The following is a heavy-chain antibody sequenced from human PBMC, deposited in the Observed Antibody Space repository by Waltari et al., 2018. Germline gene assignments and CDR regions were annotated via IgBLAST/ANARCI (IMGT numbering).Heavy chain of an antibody. CDR1: GGPFSSYA. CDR2: IIPIFGTA. Sequence: QVQLVQSGAEVKKPGSSVTVFCKASGGPFSSYAIRWVRQAPGPGLEWMGGIIPIFGTANYAQKFQGRVTITADESTSTAYMELSSLRSEDTAVYYCAREAGRNWYNDAFDIWGQGTMVTVSS. J-gene: IGHJ3*02. V-gene: IGHV1-69*12. CDR3: AREAGRNWYNDAFDI. D-gene: IGHD1-1*01.